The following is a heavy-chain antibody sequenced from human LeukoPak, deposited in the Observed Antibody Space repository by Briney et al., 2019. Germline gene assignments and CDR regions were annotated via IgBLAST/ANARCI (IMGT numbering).Heavy chain of an antibody. CDR3: ARGQGGNYYLNYFDY. Sequence: ASETLSLTCTVTGGSFSTYYWSWIRQPPGKGLEWIGHFYYSGSTTYNPSLKSRVTFSVDTSRNQFSLKLTSVTAADTALYYCARGQGGNYYLNYFDYWGQGALVTVSS. V-gene: IGHV4-59*01. J-gene: IGHJ4*02. CDR2: FYYSGST. D-gene: IGHD1-26*01. CDR1: GGSFSTYY.